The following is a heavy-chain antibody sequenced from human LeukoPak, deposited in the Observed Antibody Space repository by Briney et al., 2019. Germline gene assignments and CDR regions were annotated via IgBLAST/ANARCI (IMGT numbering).Heavy chain of an antibody. J-gene: IGHJ3*01. CDR2: INSNSDDT. D-gene: IGHD2-2*01. CDR3: ARDQGDYYCTSTSCSGGAFDF. CDR1: GYSFTGYY. Sequence: ASVKVSCKASGYSFTGYYLHWVRQAPGQGLEWMGWINSNSDDTKVAQKFQGRVTMTRDTSISTAYMELSRLISDDMAVYYWARDQGDYYCTSTSCSGGAFDFWGQGTMVTVSS. V-gene: IGHV1-2*02.